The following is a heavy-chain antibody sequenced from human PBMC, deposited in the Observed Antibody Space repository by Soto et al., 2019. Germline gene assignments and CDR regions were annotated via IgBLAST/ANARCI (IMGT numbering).Heavy chain of an antibody. D-gene: IGHD3-22*01. V-gene: IGHV3-30*18. J-gene: IGHJ4*02. CDR3: AKDTYSYSSGGYYVFDS. CDR2: ISHDGSNT. CDR1: GFTFSAYG. Sequence: QVQLVESGGGVVQPGRSLRLSCAASGFTFSAYGIHCVRQAPGKGLEWVAVISHDGSNTNYADSEKGRFTISRDNSKDKVYLQMDSLRVEDTAVYYCAKDTYSYSSGGYYVFDSWGQGTLVTVSS.